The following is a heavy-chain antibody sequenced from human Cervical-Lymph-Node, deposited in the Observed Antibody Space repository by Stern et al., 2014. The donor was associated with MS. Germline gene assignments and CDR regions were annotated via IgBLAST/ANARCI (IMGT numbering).Heavy chain of an antibody. J-gene: IGHJ4*02. V-gene: IGHV4-4*07. D-gene: IGHD1-1*01. CDR1: GGSINTYI. CDR3: ARDLISPTGTS. CDR2: ISARGST. Sequence: QVQLQESGPGLVKPSETLSLTCTVSGGSINTYIWSWIRQPPGKGLEWIGRISARGSTNYSPSLKSRVTMSLDTSKNQFSLRLSSVTAADTAVYYCARDLISPTGTSWGQGTLVTVSS.